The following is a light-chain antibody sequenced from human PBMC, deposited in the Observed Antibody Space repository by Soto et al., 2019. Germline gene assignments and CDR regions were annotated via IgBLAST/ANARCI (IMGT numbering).Light chain of an antibody. CDR2: SNH. J-gene: IGLJ3*02. CDR1: SSNIGSYT. CDR3: SSYAGNKNLV. V-gene: IGLV1-44*01. Sequence: QSVLTQPPSASGTPGQTVTVSCSGSSSNIGSYTVNWYQQLPGTAPKLVIYSNHQRPSGVPDRFSGSKSGTSASLAISGLQSEDEAYYFCSSYAGNKNLVFGGGTQLTVL.